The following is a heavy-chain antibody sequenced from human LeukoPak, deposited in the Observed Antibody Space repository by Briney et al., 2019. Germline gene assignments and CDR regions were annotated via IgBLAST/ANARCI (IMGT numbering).Heavy chain of an antibody. CDR2: ISSSGSTI. Sequence: PGGSLRLSCEASGFTFSDYYMSWIRQAPGKGLEWVSYISSSGSTIYYADSVKGRFTISRDNAKNSLYLQMNSLRAEDTAVYYCARCDSSGYYFYYYYMDVWGKGTTVTVSS. CDR3: ARCDSSGYYFYYYYMDV. J-gene: IGHJ6*03. CDR1: GFTFSDYY. V-gene: IGHV3-11*04. D-gene: IGHD3-22*01.